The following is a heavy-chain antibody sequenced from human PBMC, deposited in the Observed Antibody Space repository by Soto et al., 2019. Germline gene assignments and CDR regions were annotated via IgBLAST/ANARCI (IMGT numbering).Heavy chain of an antibody. CDR1: GYTFTSYG. V-gene: IGHV1-18*04. Sequence: GASVKVSCKASGYTFTSYGISWVRQAPGQGLEWMGWISAYNGNTNYAQKLQGRVTMTTDTSTSTAYMELRSLRSDDTAVYYCARQYCSSTSCSWFDPWGQGTLVTAPQ. CDR3: ARQYCSSTSCSWFDP. CDR2: ISAYNGNT. D-gene: IGHD2-2*01. J-gene: IGHJ5*02.